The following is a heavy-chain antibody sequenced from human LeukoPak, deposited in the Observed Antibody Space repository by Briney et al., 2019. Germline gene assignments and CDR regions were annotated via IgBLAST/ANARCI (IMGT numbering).Heavy chain of an antibody. Sequence: KPSETLSLTCAVYGGSLIGYYWSWIRQPPGKGLEWIGEINHFGSTNYNPSLKSRVTISIDTSKNQFSLKLSSVTAADTAVYYCARIRSRKWGFDYWGQGTLVTVSS. CDR1: GGSLIGYY. CDR2: INHFGST. V-gene: IGHV4-34*01. J-gene: IGHJ4*02. D-gene: IGHD1-26*01. CDR3: ARIRSRKWGFDY.